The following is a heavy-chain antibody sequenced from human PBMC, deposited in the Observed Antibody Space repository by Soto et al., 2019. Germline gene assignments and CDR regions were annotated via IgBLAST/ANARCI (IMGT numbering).Heavy chain of an antibody. J-gene: IGHJ6*02. CDR3: ARREVTATPYYYYYGMDV. CDR2: IDPSDSYT. V-gene: IGHV5-10-1*01. Sequence: PGESLKISCKGSGYSFTSHWISWVRQMPGKGLEWMGRIDPSDSYTNYSPSFQGRVTISADKSISTAYLQWSSLKASDTAMYYCARREVTATPYYYYYGMDVWGQGTTVTVSS. D-gene: IGHD2-21*02. CDR1: GYSFTSHW.